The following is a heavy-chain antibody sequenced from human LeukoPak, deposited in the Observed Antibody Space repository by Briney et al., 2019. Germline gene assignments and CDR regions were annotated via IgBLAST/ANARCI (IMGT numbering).Heavy chain of an antibody. CDR2: VYYGRSP. CDR1: GDSISRSTYY. Sequence: SETLSLTCTVSGDSISRSTYYWAWIRQPPGKGLEWIGSVYYGRSPYFNPFLESRATISVDTSKNHFSLKMSSVTAADTAVYYCARSSGTGTFSYWGQGTLVTVSS. CDR3: ARSSGTGTFSY. J-gene: IGHJ4*02. V-gene: IGHV4-39*02. D-gene: IGHD6-25*01.